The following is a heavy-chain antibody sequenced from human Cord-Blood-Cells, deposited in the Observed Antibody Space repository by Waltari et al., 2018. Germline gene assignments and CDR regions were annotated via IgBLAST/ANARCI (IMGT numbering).Heavy chain of an antibody. CDR3: ARDMGLWGITVTKRLDYYYGIDV. V-gene: IGHV1-69*06. Sequence: QVQLVQSGAEVKKPGSSVKVSCKASGGPFSSYAISWVRQAPGQGREWMGGIIPNFGTANYSKKFHGRVTITADKATSTAYMELSRLRSEDTAVYYCARDMGLWGITVTKRLDYYYGIDVWGQGTTVTVSS. CDR1: GGPFSSYA. CDR2: IIPNFGTA. J-gene: IGHJ6*02. D-gene: IGHD1-7*01.